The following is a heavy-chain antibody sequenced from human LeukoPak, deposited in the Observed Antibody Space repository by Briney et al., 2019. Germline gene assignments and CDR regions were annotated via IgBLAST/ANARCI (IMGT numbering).Heavy chain of an antibody. CDR3: ARVTILSGVTALDY. V-gene: IGHV3-21*01. Sequence: GGSLRLSCAASGFTFSSYSMNWVRQAPGKGLEWVSSISSSSSYIYYADSVKGRFTISRDNAKNSLYLQMNSLRVEDTAVYYCARVTILSGVTALDYWGQGTLVTVSS. D-gene: IGHD3-10*01. CDR1: GFTFSSYS. J-gene: IGHJ4*02. CDR2: ISSSSSYI.